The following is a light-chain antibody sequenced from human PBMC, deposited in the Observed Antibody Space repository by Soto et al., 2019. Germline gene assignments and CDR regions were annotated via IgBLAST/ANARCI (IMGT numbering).Light chain of an antibody. CDR1: SSDVGGYNY. CDR2: DVS. J-gene: IGLJ2*01. Sequence: QSVLTQPASVSGSPGQSITISCTGTSSDVGGYNYVSWYQQHPGKAPKVMIYDVSHRPSGVSNRFSGSKSGNTASLTISGLQAEDEADYYCSSYTSSNTLVFGGGTKVTVL. V-gene: IGLV2-14*01. CDR3: SSYTSSNTLV.